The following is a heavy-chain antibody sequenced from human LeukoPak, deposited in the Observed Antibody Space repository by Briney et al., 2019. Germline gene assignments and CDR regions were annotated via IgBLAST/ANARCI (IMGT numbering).Heavy chain of an antibody. CDR2: IYSGGST. CDR1: GFTFSSYA. Sequence: GGSLRLSCAASGFTFSSYAMSWVRQAPGKGLEWVSVIYSGGSTYYADSVKGRFTISRDNSKNTLYLQMNSLRAEDTAVYYCARDSWFGEFWGQGTLVTVSS. D-gene: IGHD3-10*01. V-gene: IGHV3-66*01. CDR3: ARDSWFGEF. J-gene: IGHJ4*02.